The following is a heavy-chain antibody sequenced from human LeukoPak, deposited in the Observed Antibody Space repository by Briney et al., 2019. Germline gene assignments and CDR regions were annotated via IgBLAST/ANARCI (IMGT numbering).Heavy chain of an antibody. J-gene: IGHJ5*02. CDR1: GFTFSDYY. V-gene: IGHV3-11*06. Sequence: GGSLRLSCAASGFTFSDYYMSWIRQAPGKGREWVSYISSSSSYTNYADSVKGRFTISRDNAKNSLYLQMNSLRAEDTAVYYCARDWLAASNWFDPWGQGTLVTVSS. D-gene: IGHD6-25*01. CDR3: ARDWLAASNWFDP. CDR2: ISSSSSYT.